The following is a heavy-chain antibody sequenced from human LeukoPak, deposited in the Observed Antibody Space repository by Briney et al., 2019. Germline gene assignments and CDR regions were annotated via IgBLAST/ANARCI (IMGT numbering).Heavy chain of an antibody. V-gene: IGHV1-8*01. CDR3: ARSGTIYGDFTYFDY. Sequence: GASVKVSCKASGYTFTSYDFNWVRQATGQGLEWMGWMNPNSGNTGYAQKFQGRVTMTRNTSISTAYMELSSLRSEDTAVYYCARSGTIYGDFTYFDYWGQGTLVTVSS. CDR2: MNPNSGNT. D-gene: IGHD4-17*01. CDR1: GYTFTSYD. J-gene: IGHJ4*02.